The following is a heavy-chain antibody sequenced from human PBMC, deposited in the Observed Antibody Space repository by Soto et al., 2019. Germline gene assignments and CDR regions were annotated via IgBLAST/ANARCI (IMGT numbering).Heavy chain of an antibody. V-gene: IGHV4-34*09. CDR1: GGSFSAYS. CDR2: ITHGGST. CDR3: ARVYYYDSRVPVFDY. J-gene: IGHJ4*02. D-gene: IGHD3-22*01. Sequence: SETLSLTCGVYGGSFSAYSWTWLRQSPGEGLEWSGEITHGGSTDYNPSLKSRVTISVDTSKNQFSLKLSSVTAADTVVYYCARVYYYDSRVPVFDYWGQGTLVNVSS.